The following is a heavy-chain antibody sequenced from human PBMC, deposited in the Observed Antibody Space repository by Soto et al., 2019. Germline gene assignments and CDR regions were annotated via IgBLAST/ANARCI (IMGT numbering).Heavy chain of an antibody. V-gene: IGHV1-69*05. Sequence: SVKVSCKASGGTFSSYAISWVRQAPGQGLEWMGGIIPIIGTANYPQKFQGRVTITTDKSASAAYMELSSLRSEDTAVYYCASNYGSGNYSRVNAIXIWGQETMLTVSS. CDR3: ASNYGSGNYSRVNAIXI. J-gene: IGHJ3*02. D-gene: IGHD3-10*01. CDR2: IIPIIGTA. CDR1: GGTFSSYA.